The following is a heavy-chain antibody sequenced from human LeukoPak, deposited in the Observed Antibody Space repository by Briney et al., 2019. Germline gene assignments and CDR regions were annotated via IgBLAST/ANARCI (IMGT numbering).Heavy chain of an antibody. D-gene: IGHD3-22*01. Sequence: SETLSLTCSLSGGSITNYYWSWIRQPPGKGLEWIGEINHSGSTNYNPSLKSRVTISVDTSKNQFSLKLSSVTAADTAVYYCARYYYDSSGYYYFDYWGQGTLVTVSS. CDR1: GGSITNYY. V-gene: IGHV4-34*01. CDR2: INHSGST. CDR3: ARYYYDSSGYYYFDY. J-gene: IGHJ4*02.